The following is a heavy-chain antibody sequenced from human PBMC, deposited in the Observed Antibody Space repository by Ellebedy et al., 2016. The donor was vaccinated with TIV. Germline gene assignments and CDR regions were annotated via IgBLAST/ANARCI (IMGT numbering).Heavy chain of an antibody. J-gene: IGHJ6*02. CDR2: ITSDGTTT. V-gene: IGHV3-74*01. Sequence: GESLKISCAASGFTFSSCWMHWVRQAPGKGLVWVSRITSDGTTTTYADSVKGRFTISRDNAKNTLYLQMNSLRAEDTAVYYCVRDPRGSGPYYYYGMDVWGPGATVTVSS. D-gene: IGHD3-10*01. CDR1: GFTFSSCW. CDR3: VRDPRGSGPYYYYGMDV.